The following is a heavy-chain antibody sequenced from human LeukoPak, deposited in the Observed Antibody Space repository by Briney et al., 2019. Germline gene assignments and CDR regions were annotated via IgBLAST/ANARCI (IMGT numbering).Heavy chain of an antibody. V-gene: IGHV4-59*01. CDR2: VYYTGST. CDR3: ASNTGTVFDY. Sequence: PSETLSLTCTVSDGFITAYYWSWIRQPPGKGLEWIGYVYYTGSTEYNPSLRSRVTTSLEMSKHRFSLTLTSVTAADTAVYYCASNTGTVFDYWGQGALVTVSS. J-gene: IGHJ4*02. D-gene: IGHD7-27*01. CDR1: DGFITAYY.